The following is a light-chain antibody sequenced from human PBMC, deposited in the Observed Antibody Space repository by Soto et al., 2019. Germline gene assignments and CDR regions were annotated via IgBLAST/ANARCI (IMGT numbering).Light chain of an antibody. CDR3: PQYNSYSRP. Sequence: DIQMTQSPSTLSASVGDRVTITCRASQSISDWLAWYQQKPGKAPKLLIYKASSLERGVPSRFNGSGSGTDFHLNIGRLQPDDLATYYRPQYNSYSRPFGQGPKVEV. CDR2: KAS. CDR1: QSISDW. J-gene: IGKJ1*01. V-gene: IGKV1-5*03.